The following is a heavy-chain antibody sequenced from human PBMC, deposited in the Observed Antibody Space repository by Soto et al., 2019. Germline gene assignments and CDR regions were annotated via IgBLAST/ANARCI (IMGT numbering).Heavy chain of an antibody. V-gene: IGHV2-5*01. J-gene: IGHJ4*02. D-gene: IGHD5-12*01. CDR2: IYYNDDR. Sequence: PTLVNPTQTLTLTCTFSGFSFTTAGVAVGWIRQTPGGALEWLTLIYYNDDRRFSPSLKTRLTITGDTSKNQVVLSLTNVDPGDTATYFCAHSDGGYEIIYFDFWGQGIPVTVSS. CDR1: GFSFTTAGVA. CDR3: AHSDGGYEIIYFDF.